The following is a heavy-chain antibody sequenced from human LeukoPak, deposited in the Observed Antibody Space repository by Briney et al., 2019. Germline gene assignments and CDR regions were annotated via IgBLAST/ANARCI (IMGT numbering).Heavy chain of an antibody. CDR1: GGSISSYY. Sequence: PSETLSLTCTVSGGSISSYYWSWIRQPPGKGLEWIGYTYYSGSTKYNPSLKSRVTISVDTSKNQFTLKLSSVTAADTAVYYCARNHGGWFDSWGQGTLVTVSS. J-gene: IGHJ5*01. CDR2: TYYSGST. V-gene: IGHV4-59*01. CDR3: ARNHGGWFDS. D-gene: IGHD4-23*01.